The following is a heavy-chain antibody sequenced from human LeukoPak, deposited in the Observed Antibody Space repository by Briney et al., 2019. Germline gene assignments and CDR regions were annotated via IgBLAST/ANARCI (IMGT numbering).Heavy chain of an antibody. CDR2: ISYDGSNK. V-gene: IGHV3-30*18. CDR3: AKGRGYCTGGSCYSDY. Sequence: AGGSLRLSCAASGFTFSSYGMHWVRQAPGKGLEGVAVISYDGSNKYYADSVKGRFTISRDNSKNTLYLQMNSLRVEDTAIYYCAKGRGYCTGGSCYSDYWGQGTLVTVSS. CDR1: GFTFSSYG. J-gene: IGHJ4*02. D-gene: IGHD2-15*01.